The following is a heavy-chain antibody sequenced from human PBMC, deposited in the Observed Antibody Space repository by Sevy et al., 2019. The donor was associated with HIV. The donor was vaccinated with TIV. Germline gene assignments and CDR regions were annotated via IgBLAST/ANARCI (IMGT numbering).Heavy chain of an antibody. CDR2: IYSGDST. CDR1: GFTVSNNY. V-gene: IGHV3-53*01. Sequence: GGSLRLSCAASGFTVSNNYMSWVRQAPGKGLQWVSVIYSGDSTYYADTVKGRFTTSRDNSKNTLYLQMNSLRAEDTAVYYCARLSVYYYDSSGYYTTGDAFDIWGQGTMVTVSS. J-gene: IGHJ3*02. D-gene: IGHD3-22*01. CDR3: ARLSVYYYDSSGYYTTGDAFDI.